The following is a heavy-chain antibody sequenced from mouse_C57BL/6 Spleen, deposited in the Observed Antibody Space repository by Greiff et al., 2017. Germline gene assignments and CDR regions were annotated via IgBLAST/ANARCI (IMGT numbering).Heavy chain of an antibody. V-gene: IGHV1-7*01. D-gene: IGHD2-10*02. J-gene: IGHJ4*01. CDR2: INPSSGYT. Sequence: VQLQQSGAELAKPGASVKLSCKASGYTFTSYWMHWVKQRPGQGLEWIGYINPSSGYTKYTQKFKDKATLTADKSSSTAYMQLSSLTYEDSAVYYCARSLGSYYYAMDYWGQGTSVTVSS. CDR3: ARSLGSYYYAMDY. CDR1: GYTFTSYW.